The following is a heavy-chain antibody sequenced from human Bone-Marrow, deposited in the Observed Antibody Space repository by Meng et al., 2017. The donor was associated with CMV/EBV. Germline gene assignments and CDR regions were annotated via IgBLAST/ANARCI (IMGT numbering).Heavy chain of an antibody. V-gene: IGHV3-30*03. Sequence: GESLKISCAASGFTFSSYWMSWVRQAPGKGLEWVAVISYDGSNKYYADSVKGRFTISRDNSKNTLYLQMNSLRAEDTAVYYCARAPGGTFDYWGQGTLVTVSS. CDR2: ISYDGSNK. CDR1: GFTFSSYW. CDR3: ARAPGGTFDY. D-gene: IGHD3-10*01. J-gene: IGHJ4*02.